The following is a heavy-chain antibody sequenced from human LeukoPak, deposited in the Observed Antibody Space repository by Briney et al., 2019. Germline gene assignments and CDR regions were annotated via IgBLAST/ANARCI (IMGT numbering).Heavy chain of an antibody. Sequence: SVKVSCKASGGTFSSYAISWVRQAPGQGLEWMGGIIPIFGTVNYAQKFQGRVTITADESTSTAYMELSSLRSEDTAVYYCARDHLGRYGMDVWGQGTTVTVSS. CDR2: IIPIFGTV. J-gene: IGHJ6*02. CDR3: ARDHLGRYGMDV. D-gene: IGHD7-27*01. CDR1: GGTFSSYA. V-gene: IGHV1-69*13.